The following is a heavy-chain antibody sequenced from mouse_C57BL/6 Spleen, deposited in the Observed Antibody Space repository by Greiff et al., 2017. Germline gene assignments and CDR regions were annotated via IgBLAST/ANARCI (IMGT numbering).Heavy chain of an antibody. D-gene: IGHD1-1*01. J-gene: IGHJ2*01. CDR3: ASNYGSSYHYFDH. CDR1: GFSLTSYG. CDR2: IWSGGST. V-gene: IGHV2-2*01. Sequence: QVQLKQSGPGLVQPSQSLSITCTVSGFSLTSYGVHWVRQSPGKGLEWLGVIWSGGSTDYNAAFISRLSISKDNSKSQVFFKMNSQQAEYTAIDYGASNYGSSYHYFDHWGQGTTLTVSA.